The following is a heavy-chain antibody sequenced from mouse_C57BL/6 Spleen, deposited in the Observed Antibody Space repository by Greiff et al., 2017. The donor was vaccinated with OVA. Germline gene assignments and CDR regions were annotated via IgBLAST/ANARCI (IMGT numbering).Heavy chain of an antibody. D-gene: IGHD3-3*01. CDR1: GYTFTDYN. CDR3: ASRKGDLAWFAY. Sequence: EVQLQQSGPELVKPGASVTMSCKASGYTFTDYNMHWVKQSHGKSLEWIGYINPNNGGTSYNQKFKGKATLTVNKSSSTAYMELRSLTSEDSAVYYCASRKGDLAWFAYWGQGTLVTVSA. CDR2: INPNNGGT. J-gene: IGHJ3*01. V-gene: IGHV1-22*01.